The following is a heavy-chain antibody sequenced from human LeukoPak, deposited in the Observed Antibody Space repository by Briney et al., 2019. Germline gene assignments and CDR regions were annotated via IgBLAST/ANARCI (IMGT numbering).Heavy chain of an antibody. CDR2: ITPIFGTA. CDR3: ARADIVVVGKTYYFDY. V-gene: IGHV1-69*13. J-gene: IGHJ4*02. CDR1: GGTFSSYA. Sequence: SVKVSCKASGGTFSSYAISWVRQAPGQGLEWMGGITPIFGTANYAQKFQGRVTITADESTSTAYMELSSLRSEDTAVYYCARADIVVVGKTYYFDYWGQGTLVTVSS. D-gene: IGHD2-15*01.